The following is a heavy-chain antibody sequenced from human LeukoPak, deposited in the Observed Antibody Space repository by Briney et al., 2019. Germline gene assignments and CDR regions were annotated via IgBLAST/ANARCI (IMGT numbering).Heavy chain of an antibody. V-gene: IGHV1-18*04. Sequence: GASVKVSCKASGYTFTSYGISWVRQAPGQGLEWMGWISAYNGNTNYAQKLQGRVTMTTDTSTSTAYMELRSLRSDDTAVYYCARIAVAGTKTYYFDYWGQGTLVTVSS. CDR2: ISAYNGNT. J-gene: IGHJ4*02. CDR3: ARIAVAGTKTYYFDY. D-gene: IGHD6-19*01. CDR1: GYTFTSYG.